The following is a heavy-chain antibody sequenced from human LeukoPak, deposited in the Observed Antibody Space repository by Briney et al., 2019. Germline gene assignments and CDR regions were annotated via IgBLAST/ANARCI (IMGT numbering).Heavy chain of an antibody. CDR1: GGSISSYY. Sequence: SETLSLTCTVSGGSISSYYWSWIRQPPGKGLEWIGYIYYSGSTNYNPTLKSRVTISVDTSKNQFSLKLSSVTAADTAVYYCARDILAAAGWFDPWGQGTLVTVSS. V-gene: IGHV4-59*01. CDR2: IYYSGST. J-gene: IGHJ5*02. D-gene: IGHD6-13*01. CDR3: ARDILAAAGWFDP.